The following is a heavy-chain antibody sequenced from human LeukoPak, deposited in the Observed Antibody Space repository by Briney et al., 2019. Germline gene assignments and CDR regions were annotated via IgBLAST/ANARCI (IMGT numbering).Heavy chain of an antibody. CDR2: IIGSGSST. D-gene: IGHD6-13*01. CDR3: AKDRAQQLVLDF. Sequence: GGSLRLSCAASGFTFSSYAMSWVRQAPGKGLEWVSAIIGSGSSTYYADSVKGRFTISRDNSKNTLFLQMNSLRAEDTAVYYCAKDRAQQLVLDFWGQETLVTVSS. V-gene: IGHV3-23*01. J-gene: IGHJ4*02. CDR1: GFTFSSYA.